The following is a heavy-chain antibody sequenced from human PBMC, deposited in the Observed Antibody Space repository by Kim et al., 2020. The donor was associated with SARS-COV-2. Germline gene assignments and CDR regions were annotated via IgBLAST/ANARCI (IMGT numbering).Heavy chain of an antibody. V-gene: IGHV1-46*03. Sequence: ASVKVSCKASGYTFAGYFMHWVRQAPGQGPEWMGIINPTTGGATYGESFQGRVTMTRDTSTRTFYMELSSLRSDDTAVYYCARVLRVGDFVQGVDYWGQGTLVTVSS. CDR2: INPTTGGA. CDR1: GYTFAGYF. J-gene: IGHJ4*02. CDR3: ARVLRVGDFVQGVDY. D-gene: IGHD2-21*02.